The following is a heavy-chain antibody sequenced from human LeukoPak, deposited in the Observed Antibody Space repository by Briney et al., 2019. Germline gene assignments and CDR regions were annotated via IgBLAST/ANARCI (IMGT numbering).Heavy chain of an antibody. CDR3: VRSPACSSGTRYPNWFDP. J-gene: IGHJ5*02. CDR2: TYPGDSNT. V-gene: IGHV5-51*01. Sequence: GESLKISCKGSGYSFTNNWIGWVRQMPGKGLEWMGITYPGDSNTRYSPSFQGQVTISADKSISSAYLQWSSLKASDTAMYYCVRSPACSSGTRYPNWFDPWGQGTLVTVSS. D-gene: IGHD2-15*01. CDR1: GYSFTNNW.